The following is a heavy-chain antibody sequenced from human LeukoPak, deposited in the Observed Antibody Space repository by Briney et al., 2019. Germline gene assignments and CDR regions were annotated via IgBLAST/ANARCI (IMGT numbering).Heavy chain of an antibody. CDR2: ISAYNCNT. D-gene: IGHD3-22*01. CDR3: ARDPYDSSGYLFDP. Sequence: ASVKVSCKASGYTFTSYGISWVRQAPGHGLEWMGWISAYNCNTNYAQKLQGRVTMTTDTSTSTAYMELRSLRSDDTAVYYCARDPYDSSGYLFDPWGQGTLVTVSS. J-gene: IGHJ5*02. CDR1: GYTFTSYG. V-gene: IGHV1-18*01.